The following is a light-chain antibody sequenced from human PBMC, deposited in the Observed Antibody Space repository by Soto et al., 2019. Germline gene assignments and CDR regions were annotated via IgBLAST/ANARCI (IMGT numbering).Light chain of an antibody. J-gene: IGKJ1*01. CDR2: AAS. V-gene: IGKV1D-16*01. CDR3: QQYYRYSPWT. CDR1: QGISSW. Sequence: DIQMTQSPSSVSASVGDRVTTTCRASQGISSWLAWYQQKPGKAPKLLIYAASSLQSGVPSRFSGSGSGTEFTLTISSLQPDYFATYYCQQYYRYSPWTVGQGTKVDIK.